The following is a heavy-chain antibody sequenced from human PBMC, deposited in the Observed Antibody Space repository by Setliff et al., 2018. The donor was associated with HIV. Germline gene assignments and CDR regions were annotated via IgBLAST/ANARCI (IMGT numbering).Heavy chain of an antibody. CDR3: AKSNDYYYAFDY. CDR1: GFTFDDYA. J-gene: IGHJ4*02. Sequence: GESLRLSCAASGFTFDDYAMHWVRQAPGKGLEWVSLISWDGGSTYYADSVKGRFTISRDNSKNSLYLQMNSLRAEDTALYYCAKSNDYYYAFDYWGQGTLVTVSS. D-gene: IGHD3-22*01. CDR2: ISWDGGST. V-gene: IGHV3-43D*04.